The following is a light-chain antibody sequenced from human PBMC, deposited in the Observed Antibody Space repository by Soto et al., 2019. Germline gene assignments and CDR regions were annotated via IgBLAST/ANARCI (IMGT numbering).Light chain of an antibody. V-gene: IGKV1-39*01. Sequence: DIPMTQSPSSLSVSVGDRVTITCRASQNITSYLNWYQQKPGKAPGLLIYAASSLQSGVPSRFSGSGSGTDFTLTISSLQPEDFATYYCQQSFSTLMYTFGQGTKLEIK. CDR3: QQSFSTLMYT. CDR1: QNITSY. J-gene: IGKJ2*01. CDR2: AAS.